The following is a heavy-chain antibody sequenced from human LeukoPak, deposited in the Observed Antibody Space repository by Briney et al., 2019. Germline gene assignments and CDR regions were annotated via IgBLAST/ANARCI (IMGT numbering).Heavy chain of an antibody. J-gene: IGHJ5*02. CDR2: ISYSGST. D-gene: IGHD5-18*01. CDR3: ARHVDATLLRWFDP. CDR1: GGSISSYY. Sequence: SSETLSLTCTVSGGSISSYYWSWIRQPPGKGLEWIGYISYSGSTDYNPSLKSRVTISLDKSRNQFSLKLGSVTAADTAVYYCARHVDATLLRWFDPWGQGTLVTVSS. V-gene: IGHV4-59*08.